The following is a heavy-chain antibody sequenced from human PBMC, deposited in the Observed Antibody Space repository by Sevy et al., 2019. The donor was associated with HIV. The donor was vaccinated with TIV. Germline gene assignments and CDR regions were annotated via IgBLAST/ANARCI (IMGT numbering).Heavy chain of an antibody. V-gene: IGHV3-21*01. CDR2: ISSSSNYI. D-gene: IGHD3-10*01. J-gene: IGHJ6*02. CDR1: GFTFSTYS. CDR3: ARDGARITMVQGVMAYYHGMDV. Sequence: GESLKISCAASGFTFSTYSMNWVRQAPGKGLEWVSSISSSSNYIYYADSLKGRFTISRDNAKNSLYLQMNSLRSDETAVYYCARDGARITMVQGVMAYYHGMDVWGQGTTVTVSS.